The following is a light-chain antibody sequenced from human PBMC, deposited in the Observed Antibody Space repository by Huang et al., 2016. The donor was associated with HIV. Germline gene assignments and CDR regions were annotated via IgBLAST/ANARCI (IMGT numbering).Light chain of an antibody. CDR3: QQYSTSPWT. CDR1: QNVTNDY. J-gene: IGKJ1*01. Sequence: EIVLTQSPDTLSLSPGERGALSCRASQNVTNDYLAWYQQKSGQAPRRLIYGVPVRFGGSGSGAEFILTIDRLEPEDVASYYCQQYSTSPWTFGPGTKLEVK. V-gene: IGKV3-20*01.